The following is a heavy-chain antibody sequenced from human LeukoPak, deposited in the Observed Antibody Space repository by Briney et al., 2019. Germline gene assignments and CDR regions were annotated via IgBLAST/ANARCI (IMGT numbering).Heavy chain of an antibody. J-gene: IGHJ5*02. Sequence: PSETLSLTCTVSGYSISTGYYWGWIRQPPGKGLEWIGSIYHSGSTNYNPSLKSRVTISVDTSKNQFSLKLSSVTAADTAVYYCARASGSGNGWFDPWGQGTLVTVSS. D-gene: IGHD3-10*01. V-gene: IGHV4-38-2*02. CDR3: ARASGSGNGWFDP. CDR1: GYSISTGYY. CDR2: IYHSGST.